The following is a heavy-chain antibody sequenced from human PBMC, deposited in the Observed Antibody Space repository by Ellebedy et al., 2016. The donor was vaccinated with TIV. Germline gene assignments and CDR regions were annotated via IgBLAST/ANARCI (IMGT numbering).Heavy chain of an antibody. D-gene: IGHD4-17*01. V-gene: IGHV4-34*01. CDR3: ARGDYGDNHYYYYGMDV. CDR1: GGSFSGYY. CDR2: INHSGST. J-gene: IGHJ6*02. Sequence: GSLRLXCAVYGGSFSGYYWSWIRQPPGKGLEWIGEINHSGSTNYNPSLKSRVTISGDTSKNQFSLKLSSVTAADTAVYYCARGDYGDNHYYYYGMDVWGQGTTVTVSS.